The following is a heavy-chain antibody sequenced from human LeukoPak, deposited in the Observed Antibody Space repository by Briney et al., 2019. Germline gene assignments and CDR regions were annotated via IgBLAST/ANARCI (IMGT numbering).Heavy chain of an antibody. J-gene: IGHJ5*02. V-gene: IGHV3-23*01. CDR1: GFTFTSDA. CDR2: TVSRGTT. D-gene: IGHD6-19*01. Sequence: GGSLRLSCVASGFTFTSDAMNWVRQAPGKGLEWVSSTVSRGTTQYADSVKGRFTVSRDTSKNTLYLQMNSLRADDTAVYYCAKCSTSAYTTGWCNWINPWGQGTLVTVSS. CDR3: AKCSTSAYTTGWCNWINP.